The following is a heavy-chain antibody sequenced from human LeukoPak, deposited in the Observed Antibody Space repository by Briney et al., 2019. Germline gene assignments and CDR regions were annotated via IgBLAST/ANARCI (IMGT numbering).Heavy chain of an antibody. D-gene: IGHD2/OR15-2a*01. J-gene: IGHJ4*02. Sequence: GGSLRLSCAASGFAFSTYSMDWVRQAPGRGLEWVAYISSSSSGIHYSYYADSVKDRFTISRDNAKNSLYMQMNSLRAEDTAVYYCARDTLRSFDYWGQGTLVTVSS. CDR2: ISSSSSGIHYS. CDR1: GFAFSTYS. V-gene: IGHV3-48*01. CDR3: ARDTLRSFDY.